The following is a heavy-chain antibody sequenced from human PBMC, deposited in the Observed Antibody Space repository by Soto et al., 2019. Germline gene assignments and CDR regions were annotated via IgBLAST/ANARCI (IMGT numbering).Heavy chain of an antibody. Sequence: EMQLVESGGGLVQPGGSLRLSCAASGFTFSNYWMHWVRQAPGKGPVWVSRISSDGTSTTYADSVKGRFTISRDNAKNMLYLQVHSLRVEDTAVYYCARVPNCDSSSCYSYFDFWGQGALVTVSS. CDR2: ISSDGTST. D-gene: IGHD2-2*01. V-gene: IGHV3-74*01. J-gene: IGHJ4*02. CDR1: GFTFSNYW. CDR3: ARVPNCDSSSCYSYFDF.